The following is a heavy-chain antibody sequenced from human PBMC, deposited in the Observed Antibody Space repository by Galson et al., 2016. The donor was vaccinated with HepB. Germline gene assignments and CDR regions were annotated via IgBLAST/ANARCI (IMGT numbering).Heavy chain of an antibody. V-gene: IGHV3-23*01. J-gene: IGHJ4*02. Sequence: SLRLSCAASGFPLSSYAISWVRQAPGKGLAWVSTLSGSGNASYAYSVKGRFTISSDNSKNTQDLQMDSLRVEDTALYFCFRVPRYYADYSSGVGDCWGQGTLLTVSS. D-gene: IGHD4-17*01. CDR1: GFPLSSYA. CDR3: FRVPRYYADYSSGVGDC. CDR2: LSGSGNA.